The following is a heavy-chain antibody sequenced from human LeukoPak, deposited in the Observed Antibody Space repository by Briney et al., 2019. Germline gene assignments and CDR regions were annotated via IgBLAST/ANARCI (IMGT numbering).Heavy chain of an antibody. CDR3: APLGDQKDYYYYMDV. Sequence: GGSLRLSCAASGFTFSSYAMSWVRQAPGKGLEWVSAISGSGGSTYYADSVKGRFTISRDNSKNTLYLQMNSLRAEDTAVYYCAPLGDQKDYYYYMDVWGKGTTVTVSS. CDR1: GFTFSSYA. D-gene: IGHD3-10*01. V-gene: IGHV3-23*01. CDR2: ISGSGGST. J-gene: IGHJ6*03.